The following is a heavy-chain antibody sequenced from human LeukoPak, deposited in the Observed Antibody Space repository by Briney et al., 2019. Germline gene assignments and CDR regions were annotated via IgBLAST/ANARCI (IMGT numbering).Heavy chain of an antibody. Sequence: GGSLRLSCAASGFTFSSYWMHWVRQTPGKGLVWVSRISTDGTNTNYADSVKGRFTISRDNAKNTLYLQMNSLRAEDTAVYYCAREGYDFWSGAKYYFDYWGQGTLVTVSS. J-gene: IGHJ4*02. V-gene: IGHV3-74*01. CDR3: AREGYDFWSGAKYYFDY. CDR2: ISTDGTNT. D-gene: IGHD3-3*01. CDR1: GFTFSSYW.